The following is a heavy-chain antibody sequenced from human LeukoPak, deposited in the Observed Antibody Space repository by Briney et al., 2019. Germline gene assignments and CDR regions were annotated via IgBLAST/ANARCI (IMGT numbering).Heavy chain of an antibody. CDR1: GYSFTNYW. Sequence: GESLKISCKGSGYSFTNYWIGWVRQMPGKGLEWMGIIYPGDSDTRYSPSFQGQVTISADKSISTAYLQWSSLKASDTAIYYCARLRNIAARPRGNFDYWGQGTLVTVSS. J-gene: IGHJ4*02. CDR3: ARLRNIAARPRGNFDY. CDR2: IYPGDSDT. D-gene: IGHD6-6*01. V-gene: IGHV5-51*01.